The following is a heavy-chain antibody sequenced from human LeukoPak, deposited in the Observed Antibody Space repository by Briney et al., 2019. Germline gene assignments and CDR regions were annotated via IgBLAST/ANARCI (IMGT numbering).Heavy chain of an antibody. CDR1: GFTFSAYT. CDR2: VSSNSAYI. D-gene: IGHD3-16*01. Sequence: GGSLRLSCAASGFTFSAYTMNWVRQAPGKGLEWVSAVSSNSAYIYYADSLRGRFTISRDNAKSLLYLQINSLRAGDTAVYYCAREGGRRRASNFDWFDPWGQGTLVTVSS. V-gene: IGHV3-21*06. J-gene: IGHJ5*02. CDR3: AREGGRRRASNFDWFDP.